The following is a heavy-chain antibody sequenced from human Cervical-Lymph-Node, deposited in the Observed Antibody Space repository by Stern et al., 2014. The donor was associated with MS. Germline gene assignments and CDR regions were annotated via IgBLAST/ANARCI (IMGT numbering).Heavy chain of an antibody. CDR1: GYTFTTYY. CDR3: ARVLSLATSDS. CDR2: FNPSGGKT. D-gene: IGHD1-1*01. J-gene: IGHJ4*02. Sequence: QVQLVQSGAEIRKPGASVKISCEASGYTFTTYYMHWVRQAPGQGLEWVALFNPSGGKTTYAQRFQGRGTVTGDTSTSTVYMELTGLRSEDTAVYYCARVLSLATSDSWGQGTLVIVSS. V-gene: IGHV1-46*01.